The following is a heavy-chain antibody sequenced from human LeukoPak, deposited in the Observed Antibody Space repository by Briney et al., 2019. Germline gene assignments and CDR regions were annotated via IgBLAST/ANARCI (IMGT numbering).Heavy chain of an antibody. CDR2: ISGSGGST. J-gene: IGHJ6*02. CDR1: GFTFGSYA. V-gene: IGHV3-23*01. D-gene: IGHD1-26*01. Sequence: GGSLRLSCAASGFTFGSYAMSWDRQAPGKGLEWVSAISGSGGSTYYADSVKGRFTISRDNSKNTLYLQMNSLRAEDTAVYYCAKDGRLEYYYYGMDVWGQGTTVTVSS. CDR3: AKDGRLEYYYYGMDV.